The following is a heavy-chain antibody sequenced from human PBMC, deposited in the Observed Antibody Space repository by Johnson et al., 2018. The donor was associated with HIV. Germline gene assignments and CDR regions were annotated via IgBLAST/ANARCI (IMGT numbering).Heavy chain of an antibody. CDR1: GFTFSSYC. D-gene: IGHD6-19*01. V-gene: IGHV3-7*01. CDR2: IKYAGSEK. Sequence: VLLVESGGGLVQPGGSLRLSCAASGFTFSSYCMSWVRQAPGKGLEWVATIKYAGSEKYYVDSVKGRFTISRDKAKNLLYLQMSSLSAEETAVYYCARISGSYSPAFDIWGQGTMVTVSS. J-gene: IGHJ3*02. CDR3: ARISGSYSPAFDI.